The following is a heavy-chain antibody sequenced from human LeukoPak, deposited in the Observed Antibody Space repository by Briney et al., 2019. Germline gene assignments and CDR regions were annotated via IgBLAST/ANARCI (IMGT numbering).Heavy chain of an antibody. CDR3: AKGPTSSGPRAAY. D-gene: IGHD6-25*01. CDR2: IRYDGSDE. CDR1: GLTFSGYG. J-gene: IGHJ4*02. V-gene: IGHV3-30*02. Sequence: GGSLRLSCAASGLTFSGYGMHWVRQAPGKGLEWVGYIRYDGSDEYYADSVKGRFTISRDNSKNTLYLQMNSLRGEDTAVYYCAKGPTSSGPRAAYWGQGILVTVSS.